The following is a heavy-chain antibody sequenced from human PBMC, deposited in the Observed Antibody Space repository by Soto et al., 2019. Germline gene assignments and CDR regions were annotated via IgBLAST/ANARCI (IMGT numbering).Heavy chain of an antibody. CDR3: ARVDIVVVPAADWYYGMDV. CDR2: INPNSGGT. CDR1: GYTFTGYY. D-gene: IGHD2-2*03. V-gene: IGHV1-2*02. Sequence: ASVKVSCKASGYTFTGYYMHWVRQAPGQGLEWMGWINPNSGGTNYAQKFQGRVTMTRDTSISTAYMELSRLRSDDTAVYYCARVDIVVVPAADWYYGMDVGGQ. J-gene: IGHJ6*02.